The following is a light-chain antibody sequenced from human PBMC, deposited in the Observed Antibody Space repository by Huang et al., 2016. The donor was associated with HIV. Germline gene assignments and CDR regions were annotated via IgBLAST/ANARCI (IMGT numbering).Light chain of an antibody. CDR1: QSVSSN. CDR3: QQYDHWPT. J-gene: IGKJ1*01. CDR2: GAS. Sequence: EIVMTQSPATLSVSPGERATPSCRASQSVSSNLAWYQQKPGQAPRLLIYGASTRATGTPVRFSGSVSGTEFTLTISSLQSEDFAVYHCQQYDHWPTFGQGTKVEIK. V-gene: IGKV3-15*01.